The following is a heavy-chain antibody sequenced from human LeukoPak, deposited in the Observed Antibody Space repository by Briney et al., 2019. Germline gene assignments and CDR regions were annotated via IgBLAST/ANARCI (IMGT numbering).Heavy chain of an antibody. CDR3: AKDPLRYYDSPGENWFDP. CDR2: ISGSGGST. Sequence: GGSLRLSCAASGFTFSNYVMSWVRQTPGKGLEWVSAISGSGGSTYYADSVKGRFTIARDNSKNTLYLQMSSLRAEDTALYYCAKDPLRYYDSPGENWFDPWGQGTLVTVSS. V-gene: IGHV3-23*01. CDR1: GFTFSNYV. J-gene: IGHJ5*02. D-gene: IGHD3-22*01.